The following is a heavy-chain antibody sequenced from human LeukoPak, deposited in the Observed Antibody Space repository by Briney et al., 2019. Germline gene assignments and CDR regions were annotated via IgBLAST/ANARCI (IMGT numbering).Heavy chain of an antibody. CDR1: GYTFTSYA. Sequence: RASVKVSCKASGYTFTSYAINWVRQAPGQGLEYMGWIRTSTGSPTYAQGFTGRFVFSLDTSVNTAYLQISSLKAEDTAVYYCARDLDSAAFDIWGQGTMVTVSS. V-gene: IGHV7-4-1*02. CDR2: IRTSTGSP. D-gene: IGHD2-15*01. CDR3: ARDLDSAAFDI. J-gene: IGHJ3*02.